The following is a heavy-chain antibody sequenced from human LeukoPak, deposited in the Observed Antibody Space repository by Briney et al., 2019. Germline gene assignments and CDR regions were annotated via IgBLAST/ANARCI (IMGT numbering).Heavy chain of an antibody. J-gene: IGHJ4*02. Sequence: SETLSLTCAVYGGSFSGYYWSWIRQPPGKGLEWIGEINHSGSTNYNPSLKSRVTISVDTSKNQFSLKLSSVTAADTAVHYCARVGPPGWYEYYFDYWGQGTLVTVSS. V-gene: IGHV4-34*01. D-gene: IGHD6-19*01. CDR1: GGSFSGYY. CDR2: INHSGST. CDR3: ARVGPPGWYEYYFDY.